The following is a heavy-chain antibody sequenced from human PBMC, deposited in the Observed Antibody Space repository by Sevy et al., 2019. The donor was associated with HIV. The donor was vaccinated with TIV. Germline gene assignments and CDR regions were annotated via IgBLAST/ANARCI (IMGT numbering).Heavy chain of an antibody. CDR1: GFTFSSYW. CDR3: AREATKGTENTGDRPNYFDY. V-gene: IGHV3-7*03. Sequence: GGSLRLSCAASGFTFSSYWMSWVRRAPGKGLEWVANIKQDGSEKYYVDSVKGRFTISRDNAKNSLYLQMNSLRAEDTAVYYCAREATKGTENTGDRPNYFDYWGQGTLVTVSS. CDR2: IKQDGSEK. J-gene: IGHJ4*02. D-gene: IGHD7-27*01.